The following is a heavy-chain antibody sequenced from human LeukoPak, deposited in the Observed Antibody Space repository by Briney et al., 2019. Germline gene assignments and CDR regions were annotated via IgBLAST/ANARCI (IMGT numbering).Heavy chain of an antibody. J-gene: IGHJ4*02. Sequence: GGSLRLSCATSGFTFSTYWMNWVRQAPGKGLEWVANIRPDGNFQDYVESVKGRFSISRDNAKNTLYLQMNSLRAEDTGVYYCAKDTKRYCTSTRCSITDYWGQGTLVTVSS. CDR3: AKDTKRYCTSTRCSITDY. CDR1: GFTFSTYW. V-gene: IGHV3-7*01. D-gene: IGHD2-2*01. CDR2: IRPDGNFQ.